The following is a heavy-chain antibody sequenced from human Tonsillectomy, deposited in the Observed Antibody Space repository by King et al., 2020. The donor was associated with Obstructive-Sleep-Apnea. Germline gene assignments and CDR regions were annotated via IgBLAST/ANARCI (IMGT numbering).Heavy chain of an antibody. CDR2: ISSSDDTM. J-gene: IGHJ4*02. Sequence: VQLVESGGDLVTPGGSLRLSCAASGFTFSDYYMNWIRQAPGNGLEWISYISSSDDTMSYADSVKGRFTISRDKAKNSLYLQLNSLRAEDTAVYYCARQTYYYDSSGLDYWGQGTLVIVSS. D-gene: IGHD3-22*01. CDR3: ARQTYYYDSSGLDY. V-gene: IGHV3-11*01. CDR1: GFTFSDYY.